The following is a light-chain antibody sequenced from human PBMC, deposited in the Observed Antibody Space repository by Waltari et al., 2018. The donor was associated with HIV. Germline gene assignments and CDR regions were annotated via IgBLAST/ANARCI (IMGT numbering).Light chain of an antibody. V-gene: IGLV3-1*01. J-gene: IGLJ2*01. CDR3: QTWDSQIII. CDR1: ELGHTY. Sequence: SYDLTQEPSVSVFPGQAAAISCSGDELGHTYVSWYQQKPGQSPIQVIYQNSKRPSGVPERFSGSNSGNTATLTISGTQVMDESDYHCQTWDSQIIIFGGGTKLTVL. CDR2: QNS.